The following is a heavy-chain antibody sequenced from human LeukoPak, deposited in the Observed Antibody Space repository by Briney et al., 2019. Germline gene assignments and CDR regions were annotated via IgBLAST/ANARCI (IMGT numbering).Heavy chain of an antibody. D-gene: IGHD3-3*01. V-gene: IGHV1-8*01. Sequence: GASVKVSCKASGYTFTSHDINWVRQATGQGLEWMGWMNPNSGNTGYAQKFQGRVTMTRNTSISTAYMELSSLRSEDTAVYYCARGYDFWSGYYEKKNWFDPWGQGTLVTVSS. CDR2: MNPNSGNT. CDR1: GYTFTSHD. CDR3: ARGYDFWSGYYEKKNWFDP. J-gene: IGHJ5*02.